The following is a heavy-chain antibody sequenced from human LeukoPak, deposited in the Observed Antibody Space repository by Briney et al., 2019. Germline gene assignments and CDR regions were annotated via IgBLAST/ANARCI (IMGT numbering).Heavy chain of an antibody. CDR3: ARSSLVRIAARPDYYYYMDV. J-gene: IGHJ6*03. Sequence: SETLSLTCTVSGGSINSYYWSWIRQTPGMGLEWIGYIFSSGSTNYNPSLKSRVTISVDTSKNQFSLKLSSVTAADTAVYYCARSSLVRIAARPDYYYYMDVWGKGTTVTVSS. CDR1: GGSINSYY. V-gene: IGHV4-59*01. D-gene: IGHD6-6*01. CDR2: IFSSGST.